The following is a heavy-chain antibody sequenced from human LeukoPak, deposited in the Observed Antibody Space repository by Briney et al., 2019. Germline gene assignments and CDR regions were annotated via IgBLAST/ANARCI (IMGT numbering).Heavy chain of an antibody. CDR2: ISDSGNT. Sequence: PGGSLRLSCAASGFIVSSNYMSWVRQAPGKGLEWVSAISDSGNTYHADSVKGRFTISRDSSKNTLFLQMNRLRPEDAAVYYCAKAPVTTCRGAYCYPFDYWGQGTLVTVSS. CDR1: GFIVSSNY. CDR3: AKAPVTTCRGAYCYPFDY. J-gene: IGHJ4*02. V-gene: IGHV3-53*01. D-gene: IGHD2-21*01.